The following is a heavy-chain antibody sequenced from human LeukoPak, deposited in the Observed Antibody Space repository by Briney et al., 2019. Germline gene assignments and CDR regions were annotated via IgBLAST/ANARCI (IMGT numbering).Heavy chain of an antibody. V-gene: IGHV5-51*01. D-gene: IGHD3-22*01. CDR2: IYPGDSDT. Sequence: GESLKISCKGSGYSFTSYWIGWVRQMPGKGLEWMGIIYPGDSDTRYSPSFQGQVTISADKSISTAYLQWSSLKASDTAMYYCARQDFLNYYDSSGRNAFDIWAKGQWSPSLQ. CDR3: ARQDFLNYYDSSGRNAFDI. CDR1: GYSFTSYW. J-gene: IGHJ3*02.